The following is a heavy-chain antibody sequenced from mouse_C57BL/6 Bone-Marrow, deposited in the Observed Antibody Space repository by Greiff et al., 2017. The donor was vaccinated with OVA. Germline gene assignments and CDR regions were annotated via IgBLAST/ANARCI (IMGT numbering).Heavy chain of an antibody. CDR3: ARLVTTGPYYYAMDY. D-gene: IGHD2-2*01. V-gene: IGHV3-3*01. Sequence: EVQLVESGPSLVRPSQTLSLTCTVTGFSINSDCYWIWIRQFPGNKLEYIGYTFYSGITYYNPSLESRTYITRDTSKNQFSLKLSSVTTEYTATYYCARLVTTGPYYYAMDYWGQGTSVTVSS. CDR2: TFYSGIT. CDR1: GFSINSDCY. J-gene: IGHJ4*01.